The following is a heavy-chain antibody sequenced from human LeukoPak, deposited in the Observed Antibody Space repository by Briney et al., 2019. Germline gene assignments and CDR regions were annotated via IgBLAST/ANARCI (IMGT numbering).Heavy chain of an antibody. Sequence: SETLSLTRAVYGGSFSGYYWSWIRQPPGTGLEWSGEINHSGSTNYNPSLKSRVTISVDTSKKQFSLKLSSVTAADTAVYYCARGRKDYYDSSGYHYPYYYYYMDVWGKGTTVTVSS. CDR2: INHSGST. CDR1: GGSFSGYY. V-gene: IGHV4-34*01. D-gene: IGHD3-22*01. J-gene: IGHJ6*03. CDR3: ARGRKDYYDSSGYHYPYYYYYMDV.